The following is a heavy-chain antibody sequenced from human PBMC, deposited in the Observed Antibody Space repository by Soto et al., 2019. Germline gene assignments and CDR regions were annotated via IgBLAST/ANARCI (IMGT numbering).Heavy chain of an antibody. J-gene: IGHJ3*02. V-gene: IGHV1-46*01. Sequence: ASVKVSCKASGYTFITSYYTHWVRQAPGQGLEWMGIINPTGTMTKYSERFQGRLTMTGDTSTSTDYMELSTLTSEDTAVYFCARDTGYDHDAFDIWGQGTMVTVSS. CDR1: GYTFITSYY. CDR2: INPTGTMT. CDR3: ARDTGYDHDAFDI. D-gene: IGHD5-12*01.